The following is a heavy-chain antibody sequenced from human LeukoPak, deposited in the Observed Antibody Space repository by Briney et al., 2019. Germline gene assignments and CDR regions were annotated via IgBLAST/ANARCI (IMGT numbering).Heavy chain of an antibody. V-gene: IGHV4-39*07. CDR1: GGSIDRTNYF. CDR2: MYYSGST. Sequence: SETLSLTCAVSGGSIDRTNYFWGWIRQSPGKGLEWIGSMYYSGSTYYNPSLKSRVIISVDTSKNQFSLKLSSVTAADTAVYYCASDSSGFDYWGQGTLVTVSS. J-gene: IGHJ4*02. D-gene: IGHD6-19*01. CDR3: ASDSSGFDY.